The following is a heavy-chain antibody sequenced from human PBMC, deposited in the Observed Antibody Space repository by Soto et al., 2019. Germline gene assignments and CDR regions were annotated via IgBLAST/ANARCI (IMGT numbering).Heavy chain of an antibody. D-gene: IGHD1-26*01. J-gene: IGHJ5*02. CDR2: IKQDGSEK. CDR3: ARGWGLAP. V-gene: IGHV3-7*04. Sequence: EVQLVESGGGLVQPGGSLRLSCAASGFTFNSYWMTWVRQAPGKGLEWVANIKQDGSEKYYVDSVKGRFTISRDNAKNSLYLQMNSLRAEDTAVYSCARGWGLAPWGQGTLVTVSS. CDR1: GFTFNSYW.